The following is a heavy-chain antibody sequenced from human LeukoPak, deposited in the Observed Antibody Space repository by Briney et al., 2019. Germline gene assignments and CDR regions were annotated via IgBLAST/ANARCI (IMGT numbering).Heavy chain of an antibody. CDR1: GYTFTSYG. V-gene: IGHV1-18*01. CDR3: AREVAYCGGDCYTWFDP. J-gene: IGHJ5*02. D-gene: IGHD2-21*01. CDR2: ISAYNGNT. Sequence: GASVKVSCKASGYTFTSYGISWVRQAPGQGLEWIGWISAYNGNTNYAQKLQGRVTMTTDTSTSTAYMELRSLRSDDTAVYYCAREVAYCGGDCYTWFDPWGQGTLVTVSS.